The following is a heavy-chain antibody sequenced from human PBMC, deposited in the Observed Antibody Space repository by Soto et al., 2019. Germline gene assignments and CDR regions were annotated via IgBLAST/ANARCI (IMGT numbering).Heavy chain of an antibody. J-gene: IGHJ6*02. CDR3: AREKTSYGMEV. Sequence: QVQLVQSGAEVKKPGASVKVSCKASGYTFTSYDINWVRQATGQGLEWMGWMNPNSGNTGYAQKFQGRVTMTRKTSISTADVGLRRLRSEGTAVYYWAREKTSYGMEVWGQGTTVTVSS. CDR1: GYTFTSYD. V-gene: IGHV1-8*01. CDR2: MNPNSGNT.